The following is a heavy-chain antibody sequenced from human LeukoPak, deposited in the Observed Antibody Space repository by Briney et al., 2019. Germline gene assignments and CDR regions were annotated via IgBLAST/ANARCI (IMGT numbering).Heavy chain of an antibody. CDR1: GGSFSGYY. J-gene: IGHJ3*02. D-gene: IGHD6-19*01. CDR3: ARVKWLAADAFDI. CDR2: INHSGST. Sequence: SETLSLTCAVYGGSFSGYYWSWIRQPPGKGLEWIGEINHSGSTNYNPSLKSRVTISVDTSKNQFSLKLSSVTAAHTAVYYRARVKWLAADAFDIWGQGTMVTVSS. V-gene: IGHV4-34*01.